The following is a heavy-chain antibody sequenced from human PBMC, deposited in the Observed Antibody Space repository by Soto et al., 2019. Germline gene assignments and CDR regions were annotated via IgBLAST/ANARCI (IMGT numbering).Heavy chain of an antibody. D-gene: IGHD6-13*01. Sequence: QVQLVESGGGVVQPGRSLRLSCAASGFTFSSYGMHWVRQAPGKGLEWVAVIWYDGSNKYYADSVKGRFTISRDNSKNTLYLQMNSLRAEDTDVYYCASGRRSSSWYADFQPWGQGTLVTVSS. V-gene: IGHV3-33*01. J-gene: IGHJ1*01. CDR2: IWYDGSNK. CDR1: GFTFSSYG. CDR3: ASGRRSSSWYADFQP.